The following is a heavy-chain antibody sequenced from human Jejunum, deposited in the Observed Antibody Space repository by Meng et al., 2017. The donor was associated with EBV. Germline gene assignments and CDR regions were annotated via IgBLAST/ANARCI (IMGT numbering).Heavy chain of an antibody. J-gene: IGHJ2*01. V-gene: IGHV1-18*01. CDR2: ISTYRGDT. CDR1: GYSFADYH. CDR3: ARVYDSSGYWYFDL. D-gene: IGHD3-22*01. Sequence: QAQLVQSGAEVQKPGASVKVSCEASGYSFADYHINWVRQVPGQGLEWMGWISTYRGDTNYAQKFQGRVTMTTDTSTTTAYMELRSLRSDDTAVYYCARVYDSSGYWYFDLWGRGTLVTVAS.